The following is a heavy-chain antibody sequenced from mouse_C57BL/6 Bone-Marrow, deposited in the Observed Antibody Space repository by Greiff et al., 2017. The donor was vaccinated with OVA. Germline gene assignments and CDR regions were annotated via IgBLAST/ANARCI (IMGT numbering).Heavy chain of an antibody. Sequence: QVQLQQPGAELVRPGTSVKLSCKASGYTFTSYWMHWVKQRPGQGLEWIGVIDPSDSYTNYNPKFKGKATLTVDTSSSTAYMQLSSLTSEDSAVYYCARNCYYLFAYWGQATLVTVSA. CDR3: ARNCYYLFAY. CDR2: IDPSDSYT. J-gene: IGHJ3*01. D-gene: IGHD2-3*01. V-gene: IGHV1-59*01. CDR1: GYTFTSYW.